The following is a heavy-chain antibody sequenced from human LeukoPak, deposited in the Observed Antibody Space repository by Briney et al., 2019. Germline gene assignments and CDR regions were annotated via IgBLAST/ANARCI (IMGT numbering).Heavy chain of an antibody. CDR1: GGSFSGYY. D-gene: IGHD3-22*01. CDR2: INHSGST. J-gene: IGHJ6*03. V-gene: IGHV4-34*01. CDR3: ARSGLGAPYYYHYMDV. Sequence: SETLSLTCAVYGGSFSGYYWSWIRQPPGKGLEWIGEINHSGSTNYNPSLKSRVTISVDTSKNQFSLKLSSVTAADTAVYYCARSGLGAPYYYHYMDVWGKGTTVTVSS.